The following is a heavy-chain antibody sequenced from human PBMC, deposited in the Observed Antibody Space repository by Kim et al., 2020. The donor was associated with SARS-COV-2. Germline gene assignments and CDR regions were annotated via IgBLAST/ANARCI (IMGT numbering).Heavy chain of an antibody. CDR1: GFTFSSYS. D-gene: IGHD2-2*01. CDR2: ISSSSSYI. CDR3: ARDARQLLRRDWFDP. Sequence: GGSLRLSCAASGFTFSSYSMNWVRQAPGKGLEWVSSISSSSSYIYYADSVKGRFTISRDNAKNSLYLQMNSLRAEDTAVYYCARDARQLLRRDWFDPWGQGTLVTVSS. V-gene: IGHV3-21*01. J-gene: IGHJ5*02.